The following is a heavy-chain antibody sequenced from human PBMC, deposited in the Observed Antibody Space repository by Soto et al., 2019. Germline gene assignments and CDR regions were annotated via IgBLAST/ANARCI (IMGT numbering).Heavy chain of an antibody. V-gene: IGHV1-2*04. J-gene: IGHJ3*02. D-gene: IGHD3-22*01. CDR2: INPNSGGT. Sequence: QVQLVQSGAEVKKPGASVKVSCKASGYTFTGYYMHWVRQAPGQGLEWMGWINPNSGGTNYAQKFKGWVTMTRDTSISTAYMELSRLRSYDTAVYYCARDYSSGYSDAFDIWGQGTMVTVSS. CDR3: ARDYSSGYSDAFDI. CDR1: GYTFTGYY.